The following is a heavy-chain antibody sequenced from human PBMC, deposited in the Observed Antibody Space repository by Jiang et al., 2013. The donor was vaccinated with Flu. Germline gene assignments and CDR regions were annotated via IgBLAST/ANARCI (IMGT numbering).Heavy chain of an antibody. CDR1: GFTFSSAW. CDR2: MNSDGSST. CDR3: VREAHTNARRGFDY. D-gene: IGHD2-8*01. Sequence: VQLVESGGGLVQPGGSLRLSCAASGFTFSSAWMHWVRQAPGKGLVWVSRMNSDGSSTTYADSVEGRFTISRDNAKNTLHLQMNSLRVEDTAVYYCVREAHTNARRGFDYWGQGTLVTVSS. V-gene: IGHV3-74*03. J-gene: IGHJ4*02.